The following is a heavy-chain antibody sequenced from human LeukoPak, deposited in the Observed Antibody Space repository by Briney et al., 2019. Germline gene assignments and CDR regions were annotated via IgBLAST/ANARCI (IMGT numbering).Heavy chain of an antibody. CDR1: GFTVSSNY. CDR3: ARDRPAAGIGY. Sequence: QPGGSLRLSCAASGFTVSSNYMSWVRQAPGKGPEWVSVIYSGGSTYYADSVKGRFTISRDNSKNTLYLQMNSLRAEDTAVYYCARDRPAAGIGYWGQGTLVTVSS. D-gene: IGHD6-13*01. J-gene: IGHJ4*02. V-gene: IGHV3-53*01. CDR2: IYSGGST.